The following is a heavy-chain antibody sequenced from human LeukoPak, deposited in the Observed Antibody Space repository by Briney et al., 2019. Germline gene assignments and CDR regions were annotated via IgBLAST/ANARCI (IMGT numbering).Heavy chain of an antibody. Sequence: GGSLRLSCAASGFTFSSYGMHWVRQAPGKGLEWVAFIRYDGSNKYYADSVKGRFTISRDNSKNTLYLQMNSLRAEDTAVYYCAKEQIVATTQHLDYWGQGTLVTVSS. V-gene: IGHV3-30*02. D-gene: IGHD5-12*01. CDR3: AKEQIVATTQHLDY. CDR2: IRYDGSNK. J-gene: IGHJ4*02. CDR1: GFTFSSYG.